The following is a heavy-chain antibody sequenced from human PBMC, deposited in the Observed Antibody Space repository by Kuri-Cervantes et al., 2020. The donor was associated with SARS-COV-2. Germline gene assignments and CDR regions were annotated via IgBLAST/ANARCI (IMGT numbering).Heavy chain of an antibody. CDR1: GFSLSTSGMC. CDR3: ARIGSLDSSGYYSLGY. Sequence: SGPTLVKPTQTLTLPCTFSGFSLSTSGMCVSWIRQPPGKALEWLALIDWDDDKYYSTSLKTRLTISKDTSKNQVVLTMTNMDPVDTATYYCARIGSLDSSGYYSLGYWGQGTLVTVSS. V-gene: IGHV2-70*01. J-gene: IGHJ4*02. D-gene: IGHD3-22*01. CDR2: IDWDDDK.